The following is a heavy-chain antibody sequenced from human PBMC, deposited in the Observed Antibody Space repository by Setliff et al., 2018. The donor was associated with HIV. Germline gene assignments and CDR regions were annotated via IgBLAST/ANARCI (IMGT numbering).Heavy chain of an antibody. Sequence: ASVKVSCKASGYTFSNYGISWVRQAPGQGLEWMGWISPYNGNTNYVQKLQGRVTITTDTSTSTAYMELKSLRSDDTAVYYCARGGITGSYGYLQQWGQGTLVTVS. D-gene: IGHD1-20*01. CDR1: GYTFSNYG. CDR2: ISPYNGNT. CDR3: ARGGITGSYGYLQQ. V-gene: IGHV1-18*01. J-gene: IGHJ1*01.